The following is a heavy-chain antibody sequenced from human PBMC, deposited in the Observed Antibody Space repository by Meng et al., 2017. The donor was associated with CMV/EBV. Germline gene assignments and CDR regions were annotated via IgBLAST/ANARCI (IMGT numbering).Heavy chain of an antibody. J-gene: IGHJ4*02. CDR1: GGTFSSYA. Sequence: SVKVSCKASGGTFSSYAISWVRQAPGQGLEWMGGIIPILGIANYAQKFQGRVTITADKSTSTAYMELSSLRSEDTAVYYCARPPDTKRDYYDFWSGYYFAYWGQGTLVTVSS. CDR2: IIPILGIA. V-gene: IGHV1-69*10. CDR3: ARPPDTKRDYYDFWSGYYFAY. D-gene: IGHD3-3*01.